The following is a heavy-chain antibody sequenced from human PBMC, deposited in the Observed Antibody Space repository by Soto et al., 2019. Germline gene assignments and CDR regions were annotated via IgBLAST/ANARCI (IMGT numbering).Heavy chain of an antibody. CDR1: GFTFSDYY. Sequence: GGSPRLSCAASGFTFSDYYMSWIRQAPGKGLEWVSYISSSGSTIYYADSVKGRFTISRDNAKNSLYLQMNSLRAEDTAVYYCARDDRVATILFDYWGQGTLVTVSS. CDR3: ARDDRVATILFDY. V-gene: IGHV3-11*01. CDR2: ISSSGSTI. D-gene: IGHD5-12*01. J-gene: IGHJ4*02.